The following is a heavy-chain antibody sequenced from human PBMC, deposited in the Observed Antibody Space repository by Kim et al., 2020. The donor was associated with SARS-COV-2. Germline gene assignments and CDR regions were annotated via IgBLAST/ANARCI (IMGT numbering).Heavy chain of an antibody. CDR2: IDADNGNT. CDR1: GYTFTSYA. J-gene: IGHJ4*02. CDR3: ARNEDY. V-gene: IGHV1-3*01. Sequence: ASVKVSCKASGYTFTSYAFHWVRQAPGQGLEWMGWIDADNGNTKYSQKFQGRVTLTRDTSASTAYMELSSLRSEDTAVYYCARNEDYWVQGTLVTVSS.